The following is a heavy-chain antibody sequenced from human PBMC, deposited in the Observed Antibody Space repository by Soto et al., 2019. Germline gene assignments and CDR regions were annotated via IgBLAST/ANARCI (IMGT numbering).Heavy chain of an antibody. CDR1: GFTFSTHS. J-gene: IGHJ4*02. CDR3: ARDSPAPGISPIDY. CDR2: LNTSGDII. V-gene: IGHV3-21*01. Sequence: EVQLLESGGGLVKPGGSLRLSCAASGFTFSTHSMNWVRQAPGKGLEWVSCLNTSGDIIYYADSVKGRFTISRDNAKNSLYLQMNSLRAEDTAVYFCARDSPAPGISPIDYWGQGTRVAVSS.